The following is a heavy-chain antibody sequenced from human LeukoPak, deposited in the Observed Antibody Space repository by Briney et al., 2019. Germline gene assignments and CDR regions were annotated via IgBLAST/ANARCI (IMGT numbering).Heavy chain of an antibody. V-gene: IGHV5-51*01. CDR1: GYSFTTYW. Sequence: GESLKISCKGSGYSFTTYWIGWVRQMPGIGLEWMGIIYPGDSDTKYSPSFQGQVTISVDKSISTAYLQWSSLKASDTAMYYCARLRTAPGAVAGNGDYWGQGTLVTVSS. CDR2: IYPGDSDT. J-gene: IGHJ4*02. CDR3: ARLRTAPGAVAGNGDY. D-gene: IGHD6-19*01.